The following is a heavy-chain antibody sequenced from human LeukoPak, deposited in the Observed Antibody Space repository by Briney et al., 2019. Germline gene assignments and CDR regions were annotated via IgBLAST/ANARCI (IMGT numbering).Heavy chain of an antibody. D-gene: IGHD3-16*02. V-gene: IGHV4-39*01. J-gene: IGHJ4*02. CDR1: GGSISSYY. Sequence: SETLSLTCTVSGGSISSYYWGWIRQPPGKGLEWIGSIYYSGSTYYNPSLKSRVTISVDTSKNQFSLKLSSVTAADTAVYYCARIHRVFYFDYWGQGTLVTVSS. CDR3: ARIHRVFYFDY. CDR2: IYYSGST.